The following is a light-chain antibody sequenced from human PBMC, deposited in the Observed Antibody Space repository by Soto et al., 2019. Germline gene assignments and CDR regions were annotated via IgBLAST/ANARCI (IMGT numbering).Light chain of an antibody. CDR1: QSVSSN. CDR3: QQYDNWWT. V-gene: IGKV3-15*01. CDR2: GAS. Sequence: EIVMTQSPATLSVSPGERATLSCRASQSVSSNLAWYQKKPGQAPRLLIYGASTRATGIPARFSGSGSGTEFTLDISSMQSEDFAVYYCQQYDNWWTFGQGPRVEIK. J-gene: IGKJ1*01.